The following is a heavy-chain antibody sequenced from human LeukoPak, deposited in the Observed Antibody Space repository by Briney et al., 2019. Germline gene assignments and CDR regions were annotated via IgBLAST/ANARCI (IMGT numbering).Heavy chain of an antibody. CDR3: ARDRPRPDGNAFDI. D-gene: IGHD6-6*01. CDR2: ISAYNGNT. J-gene: IGHJ3*02. V-gene: IGHV1-18*01. Sequence: GASVKVSCKASGYTFTSYGISWVRQAPGQGLEWMGWISAYNGNTNYAQKLQGRVTMTTDTSTSTAYMELRSLRSDDTAVYCCARDRPRPDGNAFDIWGQGTMVTVSS. CDR1: GYTFTSYG.